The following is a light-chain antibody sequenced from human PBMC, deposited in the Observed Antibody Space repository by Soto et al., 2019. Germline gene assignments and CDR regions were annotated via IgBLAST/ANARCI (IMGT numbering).Light chain of an antibody. Sequence: EIVLTQSPGTLSLSPGERATLSCRASQSFSSSYLAWYQQKPGQAPRLLIYGASSRATGIPDRFSGSGSGADFTLTISSLGPADFAVYYCQHYGSALFTFGPGTKVDVK. V-gene: IGKV3-20*01. J-gene: IGKJ3*01. CDR1: QSFSSSY. CDR3: QHYGSALFT. CDR2: GAS.